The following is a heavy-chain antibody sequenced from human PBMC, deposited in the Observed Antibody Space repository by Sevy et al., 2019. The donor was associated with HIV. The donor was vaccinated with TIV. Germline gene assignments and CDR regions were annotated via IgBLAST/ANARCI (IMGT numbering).Heavy chain of an antibody. CDR2: IWSDGAYQ. V-gene: IGHV3-33*08. J-gene: IGHJ4*02. D-gene: IGHD3-22*01. Sequence: GGSLRLSCVDSGFTFSNYAMHWVRQAPGKGMEWVAIIWSDGAYQYHGDSVKGRFTISRDNSKNTLYLQMNNVRVEDTAVYYCARGGYYYDNAAYYALDSWGQGTLVTVSS. CDR3: ARGGYYYDNAAYYALDS. CDR1: GFTFSNYA.